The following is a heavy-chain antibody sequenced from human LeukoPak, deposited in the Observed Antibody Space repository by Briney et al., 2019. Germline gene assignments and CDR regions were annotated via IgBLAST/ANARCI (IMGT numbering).Heavy chain of an antibody. D-gene: IGHD6-19*01. J-gene: IGHJ5*02. Sequence: SETLSLTCTVSGGSISSSSYYWGWIRQPPGKGLEWIGSIYYSGSTHYNPSLKSRVTISVDTSNNQFSLRVRSVTAADTAVYYCASGVAGTGNWFDPWGQGTLVTVSS. CDR3: ASGVAGTGNWFDP. V-gene: IGHV4-39*01. CDR1: GGSISSSSYY. CDR2: IYYSGST.